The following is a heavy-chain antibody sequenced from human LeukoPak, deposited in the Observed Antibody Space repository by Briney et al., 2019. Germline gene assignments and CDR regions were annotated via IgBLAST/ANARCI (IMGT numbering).Heavy chain of an antibody. V-gene: IGHV4-31*03. D-gene: IGHD4-17*01. CDR3: ARALGDYVDY. CDR1: GGSISSGGYY. J-gene: IGHJ4*02. CDR2: IYYSGST. Sequence: TSETLSLTCTVSGGSISSGGYYWSWIRQHPGKGLEWIGYIYYSGSTYYNPSLKSRVTISVDTSKNQFSLKLSSVTAADTAVYYCARALGDYVDYWGQGTLVTVSS.